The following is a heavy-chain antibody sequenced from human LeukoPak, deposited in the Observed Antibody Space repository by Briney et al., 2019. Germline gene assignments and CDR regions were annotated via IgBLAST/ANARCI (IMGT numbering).Heavy chain of an antibody. V-gene: IGHV3-48*04. D-gene: IGHD3-10*01. J-gene: IGHJ4*02. Sequence: PGGSLRLSCATSGFFFSRFDMNWVRQAPGKGLEWVSSISRNNDNIYYTESVRGRFTVSRDNAENSVSLQMNSLRVEDTATYYCARDPEVFRGGEIDNDHWGQGTLVTVSS. CDR1: GFFFSRFD. CDR3: ARDPEVFRGGEIDNDH. CDR2: ISRNNDNI.